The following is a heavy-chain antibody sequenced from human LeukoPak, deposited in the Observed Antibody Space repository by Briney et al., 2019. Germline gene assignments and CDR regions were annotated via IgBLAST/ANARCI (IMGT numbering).Heavy chain of an antibody. J-gene: IGHJ4*02. D-gene: IGHD1-1*01. V-gene: IGHV1-69*05. CDR2: ISPIFGTA. CDR1: GGTFSSYA. CDR3: ARGPELERFVY. Sequence: ASVKVSCKASGGTFSSYAISWVRQAPGQGLEWMGGISPIFGTANYAQKFQGRVTITTDESTSTAYMELSSLRSEDTAVYYCARGPELERFVYWGQGTLVTVSS.